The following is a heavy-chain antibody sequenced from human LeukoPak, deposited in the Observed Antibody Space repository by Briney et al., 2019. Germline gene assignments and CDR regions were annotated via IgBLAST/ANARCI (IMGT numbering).Heavy chain of an antibody. J-gene: IGHJ4*02. CDR3: ARDDCSSTSCSPTYYFDY. V-gene: IGHV6-1*01. CDR2: TYYRSKWYN. Sequence: SQTLSLTCAISGDSVSSNSAAWNWIRQSPSRGLEWLGRTYYRSKWYNDYAVSVKSRITINPDTSKNQFSLQLNSVTPEDTAAYYCARDDCSSTSCSPTYYFDYWGQGTLVTVSS. D-gene: IGHD2-2*01. CDR1: GDSVSSNSAA.